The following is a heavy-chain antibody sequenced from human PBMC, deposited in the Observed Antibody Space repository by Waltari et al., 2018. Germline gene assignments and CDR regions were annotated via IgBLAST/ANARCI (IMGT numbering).Heavy chain of an antibody. CDR2: ISSSSSYI. J-gene: IGHJ3*02. CDR1: TFSSYS. D-gene: IGHD6-13*01. Sequence: TFSSYSMNWVRQAPGKGLEWVSSISSSSSYIYYADSVKGRFTISRDNAKNSLYLQMNSLRAEDTAVYYCAGGSSSWAFDIWGQGTMVTVSS. CDR3: AGGSSSWAFDI. V-gene: IGHV3-21*01.